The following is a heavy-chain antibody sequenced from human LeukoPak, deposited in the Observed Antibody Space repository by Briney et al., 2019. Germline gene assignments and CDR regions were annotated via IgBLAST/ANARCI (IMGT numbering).Heavy chain of an antibody. Sequence: GGSLRLSCTASGFKFDDYGITWVRQAPGKGLEWVSDINWNGDSRGYAHSVRGRFTIYRDNSKNSLYLQMNSLRAEDTAVYYCARDGLRGYYWGQGTLVTVSS. CDR3: ARDGLRGYY. D-gene: IGHD5-12*01. CDR1: GFKFDDYG. V-gene: IGHV3-20*04. CDR2: INWNGDSR. J-gene: IGHJ4*02.